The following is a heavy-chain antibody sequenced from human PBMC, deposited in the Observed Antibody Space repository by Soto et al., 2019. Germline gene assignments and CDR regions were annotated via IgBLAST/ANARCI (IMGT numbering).Heavy chain of an antibody. V-gene: IGHV4-30-2*01. D-gene: IGHD2-15*01. CDR1: GGSISSGGYS. CDR3: ARSLGYCSGGSCYRLYNWFDP. Sequence: PSETLSLTCAVSGGSISSGGYSWSWIRQPPGKGLEWIGYIYHSGSTYYNPSLKSRVTISVDRSKNQFSLKLSSVTAADTAVYYCARSLGYCSGGSCYRLYNWFDPWGQGTMVTVSS. J-gene: IGHJ5*02. CDR2: IYHSGST.